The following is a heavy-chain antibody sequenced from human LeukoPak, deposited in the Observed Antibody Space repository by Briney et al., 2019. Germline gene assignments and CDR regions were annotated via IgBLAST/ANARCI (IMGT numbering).Heavy chain of an antibody. J-gene: IGHJ3*02. V-gene: IGHV4-4*07. D-gene: IGHD6-13*01. CDR3: ASRDANTAAGFDN. Sequence: PSETLSLTCTVSGGSISSYSWSWIRQSAGKGLEWLGHMYTSGITNYNPSLKSRVTMSVDTSKKQFSLKLSSVTAADTAVCYCASRDANTAAGFDNWGQGTMLTVSS. CDR2: MYTSGIT. CDR1: GGSISSYS.